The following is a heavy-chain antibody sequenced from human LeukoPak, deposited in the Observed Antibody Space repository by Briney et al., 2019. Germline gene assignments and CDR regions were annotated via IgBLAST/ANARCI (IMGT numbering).Heavy chain of an antibody. J-gene: IGHJ4*02. CDR3: ARSGGITREFDY. Sequence: SPTLSLTFTVSGGSISSGGYYWSWIRPHPGKGLEWIGYIYYSGSTYYNPSLKSRVTISVDTSKNQFSLKLSSVTAADTAVYYCARSGGITREFDYWGQGTLVTVSS. V-gene: IGHV4-31*03. D-gene: IGHD3-10*01. CDR2: IYYSGST. CDR1: GGSISSGGYY.